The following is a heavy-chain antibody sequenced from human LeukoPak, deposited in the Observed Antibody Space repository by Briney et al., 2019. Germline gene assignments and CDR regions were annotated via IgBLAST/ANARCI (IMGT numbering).Heavy chain of an antibody. V-gene: IGHV4-30-2*05. CDR2: IYYSGST. J-gene: IGHJ4*02. D-gene: IGHD5-18*01. CDR1: GGSISSGGYS. CDR3: ARVDSYGAHFDY. Sequence: PSQTLSLTCAVSGGSISSGGYSWSWIRQPPGKGLEWIGYIYYSGSTYYHPSLKSRVTISVDTSKNQFSLKLSSVTAADTAVYYCARVDSYGAHFDYWGQGTLVTVSS.